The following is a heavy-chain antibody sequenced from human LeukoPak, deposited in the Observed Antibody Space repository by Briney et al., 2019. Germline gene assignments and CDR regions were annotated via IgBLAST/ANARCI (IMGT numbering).Heavy chain of an antibody. D-gene: IGHD6-19*01. CDR2: IYHSGST. CDR1: GGSISSSNW. Sequence: SGTLSLTCAVSGGSISSSNWWSWIRQPPGKGLEWIGEIYHSGSTNYNPSLKSRVTISVDKSKTQFSLKLSSVTAADTAVYYCARLPQWLVRNAFDIWGQGTMVTVSS. J-gene: IGHJ3*02. V-gene: IGHV4-4*02. CDR3: ARLPQWLVRNAFDI.